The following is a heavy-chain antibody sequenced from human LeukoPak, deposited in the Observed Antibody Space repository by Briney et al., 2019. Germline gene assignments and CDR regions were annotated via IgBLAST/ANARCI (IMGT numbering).Heavy chain of an antibody. Sequence: ASVTLSFTSSAYTFTIYDINWVRQAHGQGLEWMGWMNPNSGNTGYAQKFQGRVTITRNTSIITAYMERSSLRSEDTAVYYCARGRNWGDLARAINYYYYYMDVWGKGTTVTVSS. CDR2: MNPNSGNT. V-gene: IGHV1-8*03. D-gene: IGHD3-16*01. CDR1: AYTFTIYD. J-gene: IGHJ6*03. CDR3: ARGRNWGDLARAINYYYYYMDV.